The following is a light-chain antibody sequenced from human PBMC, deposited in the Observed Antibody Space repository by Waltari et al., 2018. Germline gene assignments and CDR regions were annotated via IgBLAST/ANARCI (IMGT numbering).Light chain of an antibody. CDR3: QMYVRLPVT. CDR2: DAS. V-gene: IGKV3-20*01. J-gene: IGKJ1*01. Sequence: EIVLTQSPGTLSLSPGERGTLSCRASQSVGRSLCWYQQKNGQAPRLLIYDASTRATGTPDRFSGGGSGTDFSLTISRLEPEDFAVYYCQMYVRLPVTFGQGTKVEI. CDR1: QSVGRS.